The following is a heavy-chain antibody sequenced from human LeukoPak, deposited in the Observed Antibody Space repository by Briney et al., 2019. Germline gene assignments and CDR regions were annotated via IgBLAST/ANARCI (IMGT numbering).Heavy chain of an antibody. D-gene: IGHD3-9*01. CDR1: GGSISSSSYY. CDR2: IYYSGST. J-gene: IGHJ4*02. V-gene: IGHV4-39*07. Sequence: PSETLSLTCTVSGGSISSSSYYWGWIRQPPGKGLEWIGSIYYSGSTYYNPSLKSRVTISVDTSKNQFSLKLSSVTAADTAVYYCARSRNGDYYDILTGYSYFDYWGQGTLVTVSS. CDR3: ARSRNGDYYDILTGYSYFDY.